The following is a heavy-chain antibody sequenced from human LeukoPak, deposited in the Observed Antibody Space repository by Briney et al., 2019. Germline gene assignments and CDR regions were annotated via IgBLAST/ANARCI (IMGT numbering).Heavy chain of an antibody. Sequence: SETLSLTCTVSGGSISSGGYYWSWIRQPPGKGLEWIGEINHSGSTNYNPSLKSRVTISVDTSKNQFSLKLSSVTAADTAVYYCARGVRYYYDSSGYYSDYWGQGTLVTVSS. V-gene: IGHV4-39*07. J-gene: IGHJ4*02. CDR3: ARGVRYYYDSSGYYSDY. D-gene: IGHD3-22*01. CDR1: GGSISSGGYY. CDR2: INHSGST.